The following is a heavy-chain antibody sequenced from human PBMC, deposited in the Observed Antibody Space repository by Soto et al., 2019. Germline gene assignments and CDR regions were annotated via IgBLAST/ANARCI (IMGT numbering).Heavy chain of an antibody. CDR2: IRTKSNNYAT. CDR1: GFTFSGSA. V-gene: IGHV3-73*01. Sequence: EVQLAESGGGLVQPGGSLRLSCRASGFTFSGSAMHWVRQASGKGLEWIGRIRTKSNNYATRYAASVKGRFIISRDDSENTAYLQMNSLKTEDTAVYYCTRLGLCSGSSCYSGDYWGQGTLVIVSS. CDR3: TRLGLCSGSSCYSGDY. D-gene: IGHD2-15*01. J-gene: IGHJ4*02.